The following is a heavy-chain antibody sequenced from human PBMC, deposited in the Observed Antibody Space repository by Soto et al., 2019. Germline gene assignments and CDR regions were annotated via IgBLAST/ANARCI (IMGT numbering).Heavy chain of an antibody. Sequence: GGSLRLSCAASGFTFSSYGMHWVRQAPGKGLEWVAVIWYDGSNKYYADSVKGRFTIPRDNSKNTLYLQMNSLRAEDTAVYYCARDGYCSGGSCYSVPVFDYWGQGTLVTVSS. V-gene: IGHV3-33*01. CDR3: ARDGYCSGGSCYSVPVFDY. CDR2: IWYDGSNK. CDR1: GFTFSSYG. J-gene: IGHJ4*02. D-gene: IGHD2-15*01.